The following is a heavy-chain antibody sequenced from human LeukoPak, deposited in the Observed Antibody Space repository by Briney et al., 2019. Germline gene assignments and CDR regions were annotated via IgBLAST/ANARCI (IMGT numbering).Heavy chain of an antibody. J-gene: IGHJ4*02. D-gene: IGHD7-27*01. Sequence: GALRLSCAASGFTFSSYWKSWVRQAPGKGLEWVASIRQDGSEKHYVDSVKGRFTISRDNAKNSLSLEMNSLRAEDTALYYCARPHWGFDSWGQGTLVTVSS. CDR1: GFTFSSYW. CDR3: ARPHWGFDS. CDR2: IRQDGSEK. V-gene: IGHV3-7*01.